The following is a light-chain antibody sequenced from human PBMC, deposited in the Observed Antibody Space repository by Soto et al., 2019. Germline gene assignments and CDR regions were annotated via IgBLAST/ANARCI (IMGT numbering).Light chain of an antibody. CDR3: QQYNSDSYS. V-gene: IGKV1-5*03. J-gene: IGKJ2*03. Sequence: DIQMTQSPSILSASVGDRVTITCRASRDISSWLAWYQQKPGKVPKLLIYKASSLESGVPSRFIGSGSGTEFTLTISSLQPEDFATYYCQQYNSDSYSFGQGTKVEIK. CDR2: KAS. CDR1: RDISSW.